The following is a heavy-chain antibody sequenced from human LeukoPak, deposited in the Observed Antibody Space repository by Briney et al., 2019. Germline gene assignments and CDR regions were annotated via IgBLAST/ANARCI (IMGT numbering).Heavy chain of an antibody. D-gene: IGHD5-18*01. CDR3: ARVGATATAYFDY. J-gene: IGHJ4*02. Sequence: SQTLSLTCTVSGGSVSSGDYYWSWIRQPAGKGLEWIGRIYPSGNTNYNPSLKSRVTISMDTSKNRISLKVTSVTAADTAVYYCARVGATATAYFDYWGQGTLVTVSS. CDR2: IYPSGNT. V-gene: IGHV4-61*02. CDR1: GGSVSSGDYY.